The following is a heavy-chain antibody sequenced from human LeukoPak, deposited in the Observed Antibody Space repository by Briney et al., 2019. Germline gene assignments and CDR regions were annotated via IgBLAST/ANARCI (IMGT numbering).Heavy chain of an antibody. CDR2: ISGGGGGT. D-gene: IGHD2-2*01. V-gene: IGHV3-23*01. CDR1: RFTFSSYA. CDR3: AKSLIPAATLDY. Sequence: GGSLRLSCAASRFTFSSYAMSWVRQAPGKGLEWVSTISGGGGGTYYADSLKGRFTISRDNSKNTLYLQMNSLRAEDTAVYYCAKSLIPAATLDYWGQGTLVTVSS. J-gene: IGHJ4*02.